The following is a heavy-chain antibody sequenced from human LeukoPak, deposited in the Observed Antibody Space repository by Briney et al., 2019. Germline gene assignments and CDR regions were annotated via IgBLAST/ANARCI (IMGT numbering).Heavy chain of an antibody. J-gene: IGHJ4*02. V-gene: IGHV1-2*02. CDR2: INPNSGGT. CDR1: GYTFTSYD. CDR3: ARELTYGSGSYYKRRGLGY. D-gene: IGHD3-10*01. Sequence: ASVKVSCKASGYTFTSYDINWVRQATGQGLEWMGWINPNSGGTNYAQKFQGRVTMTRDTSISTAYMELSRLRSDDTAVYYCARELTYGSGSYYKRRGLGYWGQGTLVTVSS.